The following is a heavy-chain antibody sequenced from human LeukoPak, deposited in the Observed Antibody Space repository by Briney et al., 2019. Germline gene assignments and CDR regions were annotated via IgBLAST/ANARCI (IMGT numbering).Heavy chain of an antibody. Sequence: SETLSLTCTVSGGSISSYYWSWIRQPAGKGLEWIGRIYTSGSTNYNPSLKSRVTMSVDTSKNQFSLKLRSVTAAHTALYYCARGYNWGSPTRNFYYLDVWGKGTTVTVSS. V-gene: IGHV4-4*07. J-gene: IGHJ6*03. CDR2: IYTSGST. CDR3: ARGYNWGSPTRNFYYLDV. CDR1: GGSISSYY. D-gene: IGHD7-27*01.